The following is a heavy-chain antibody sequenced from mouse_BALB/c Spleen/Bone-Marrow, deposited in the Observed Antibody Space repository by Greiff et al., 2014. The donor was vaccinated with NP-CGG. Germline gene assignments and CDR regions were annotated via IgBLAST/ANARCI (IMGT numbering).Heavy chain of an antibody. Sequence: VHLVESGPGLVAPSQSLSITCTVSGFSLTSYGVHWVRQPPGKGLEWLGIIWAGGSTNYNSALMSRLSISKDNSKSQVFLKMNSLQTDDAAMYYCAREDGYFHYYAVDYWGQGTSVTVSS. CDR3: AREDGYFHYYAVDY. D-gene: IGHD2-3*01. CDR2: IWAGGST. J-gene: IGHJ4*01. V-gene: IGHV2-9*02. CDR1: GFSLTSYG.